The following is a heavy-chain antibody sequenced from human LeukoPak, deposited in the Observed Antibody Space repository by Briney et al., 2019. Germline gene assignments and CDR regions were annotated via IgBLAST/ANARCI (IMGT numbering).Heavy chain of an antibody. CDR2: INHSGST. D-gene: IGHD3-22*01. J-gene: IGHJ4*02. V-gene: IGHV4-34*01. CDR1: GGSFSGYY. Sequence: SETLPLTCAVYGGSFSGYYWSWIRQPPGKGLEWIGEINHSGSTNYNPSLKSRVTISVDTSKNQFSLKLSSVTAADTAVYYCASRFSGYYPYYFDYWGQGTLVTVSS. CDR3: ASRFSGYYPYYFDY.